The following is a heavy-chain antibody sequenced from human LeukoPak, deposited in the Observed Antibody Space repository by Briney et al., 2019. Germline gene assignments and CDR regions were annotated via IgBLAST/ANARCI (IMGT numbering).Heavy chain of an antibody. CDR3: ARHMGYCTNGVCLYYYYYMDV. CDR1: GYSFTSYW. CDR2: IYPGDSDT. Sequence: GESLKISCKGSGYSFTSYWIGWVRQMPGKGLEWMGIIYPGDSDTRYSPSFQGQVTTSADKSISTAYLQWSSLKASDTAMYYCARHMGYCTNGVCLYYYYYMDVWGKGTTVTVSS. J-gene: IGHJ6*03. V-gene: IGHV5-51*01. D-gene: IGHD2-8*01.